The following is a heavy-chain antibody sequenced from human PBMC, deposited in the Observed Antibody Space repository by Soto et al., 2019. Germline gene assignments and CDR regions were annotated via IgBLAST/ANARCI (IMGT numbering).Heavy chain of an antibody. J-gene: IGHJ5*02. V-gene: IGHV3-66*01. D-gene: IGHD3-22*01. CDR2: IYAGGTT. Sequence: EVQLVESWGGVVQPGGSLRLSCAASGFTVSSNYMSWVRQAPGKGLEWVSVIYAGGTTYYADSVKGRFTISRDNSKNTLYLQMNSLRAEDTAVYYCARGDVTVIEPSCFDPWGQGTLVTVSS. CDR1: GFTVSSNY. CDR3: ARGDVTVIEPSCFDP.